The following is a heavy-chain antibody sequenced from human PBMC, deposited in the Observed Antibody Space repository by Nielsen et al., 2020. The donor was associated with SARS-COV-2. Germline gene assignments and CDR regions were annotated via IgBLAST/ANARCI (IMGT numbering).Heavy chain of an antibody. J-gene: IGHJ4*02. D-gene: IGHD6-19*01. Sequence: GGSLRLSCAVYGGSLSDYYWSWIRQPPGKGLEWISYISNRQSGSVTFYADSVKGRFTISRDSAKSSIYLQMDSLRAEDTAVYYCASSGWLDYWGQGTLVTVSS. CDR2: ISNRQSGSVT. CDR1: GGSLSDYY. CDR3: ASSGWLDY. V-gene: IGHV3-11*04.